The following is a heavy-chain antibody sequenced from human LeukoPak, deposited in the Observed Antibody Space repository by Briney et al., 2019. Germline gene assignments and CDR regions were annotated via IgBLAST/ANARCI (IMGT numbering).Heavy chain of an antibody. J-gene: IGHJ4*02. CDR1: GYTFTSYG. Sequence: SVKVSCKASGYTFTSYGISWVRQAPGQGLEWMGGIIPIFGTANYAQKFQGRVTITTDESTSTAYMELSSLRSEDTAVYYCARGIGTTGTGFDYWGQGTLVTVSS. D-gene: IGHD1-1*01. CDR2: IIPIFGTA. V-gene: IGHV1-69*05. CDR3: ARGIGTTGTGFDY.